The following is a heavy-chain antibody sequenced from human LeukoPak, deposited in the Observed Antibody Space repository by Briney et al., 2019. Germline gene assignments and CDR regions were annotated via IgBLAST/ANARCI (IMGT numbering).Heavy chain of an antibody. CDR2: ISYIGST. CDR3: ARDLVTVTKGFDI. J-gene: IGHJ3*02. V-gene: IGHV4-59*11. D-gene: IGHD4-17*01. Sequence: SETLSLTCAVSDDSFSSHYWTWIRQPPGKGLEWIGYISYIGSTNYNPSLKSRVTISIDTSKNQFSLKLSSVSAADTAVYYCARDLVTVTKGFDIWGQGTMVSVSS. CDR1: DDSFSSHY.